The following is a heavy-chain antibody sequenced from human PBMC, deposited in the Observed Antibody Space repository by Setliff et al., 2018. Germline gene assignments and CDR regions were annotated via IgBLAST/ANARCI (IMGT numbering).Heavy chain of an antibody. CDR2: ISGSGGNT. J-gene: IGHJ4*02. CDR1: GFTFSNYA. Sequence: GGSLRLSCAASGFTFSNYAMSWVRQAPGKGLEWVSGISGSGGNTQYADSVKGRFTISRDNANHSLHLQMNSLRAEDTAVYYCAREPFPYYFDYWGQGTLVTVSS. CDR3: AREPFPYYFDY. V-gene: IGHV3-23*01.